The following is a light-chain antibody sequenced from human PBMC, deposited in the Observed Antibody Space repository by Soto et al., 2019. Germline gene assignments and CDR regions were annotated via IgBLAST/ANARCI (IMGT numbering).Light chain of an antibody. CDR3: SSYTSSSPGSVV. V-gene: IGLV2-14*01. Sequence: QSALTQPASVSGSPGQSITISCTGTSSDVGGYNYVSWYQQHPGKAPKLMIYDVSNRPSGVSNRFSGSKSGNTASLTISGLQAEDEADYYCSSYTSSSPGSVVFGGGTKLTVL. CDR1: SSDVGGYNY. J-gene: IGLJ2*01. CDR2: DVS.